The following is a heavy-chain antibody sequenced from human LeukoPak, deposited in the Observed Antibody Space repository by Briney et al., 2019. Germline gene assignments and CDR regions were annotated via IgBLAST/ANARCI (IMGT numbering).Heavy chain of an antibody. J-gene: IGHJ4*02. CDR3: ARVVDNWNVAVFDY. Sequence: GASVKVSCKTSGYIFTDYYIHWVRQATGQGLEWMGWMNPNSGNTGYAQKFQGRVTMTRNTSISTAYMELSSLRSEDTAVYYCARVVDNWNVAVFDYWGQGTLVTVSS. CDR1: GYIFTDYY. V-gene: IGHV1-8*02. D-gene: IGHD1-20*01. CDR2: MNPNSGNT.